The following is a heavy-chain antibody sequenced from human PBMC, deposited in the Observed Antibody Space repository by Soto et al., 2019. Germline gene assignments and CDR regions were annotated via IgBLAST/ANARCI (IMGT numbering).Heavy chain of an antibody. CDR2: IWYDGSNK. CDR3: AREIGYCSSTSCYLPQYGMDV. D-gene: IGHD2-2*01. J-gene: IGHJ6*02. CDR1: GLTIISYA. V-gene: IGHV3-33*08. Sequence: GVPMIVSCTAAGLTIISYAMHWVSKTTGKGLEWVAVIWYDGSNKYYVDSVKGRFTISRDNSKNTLYLQMNSLRAEDTAVYYCAREIGYCSSTSCYLPQYGMDVWGQGTTVTVSS.